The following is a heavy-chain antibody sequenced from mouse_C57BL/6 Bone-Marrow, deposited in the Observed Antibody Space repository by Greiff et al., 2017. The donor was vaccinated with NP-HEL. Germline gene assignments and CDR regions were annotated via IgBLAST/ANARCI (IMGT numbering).Heavy chain of an antibody. CDR3: AYGLFAY. V-gene: IGHV1-55*01. Sequence: VQLQQPGAELVKPGASVKMSCKAYGYTFTSYWITWVKQRPGQGLEWIGDIYPGSGSTNYNEKFKSKATLTVDTSSSTAYMQLSSLTSDDSAVYHCAYGLFAYWGQGTLVTVSA. CDR2: IYPGSGST. J-gene: IGHJ3*01. CDR1: GYTFTSYW. D-gene: IGHD2-2*01.